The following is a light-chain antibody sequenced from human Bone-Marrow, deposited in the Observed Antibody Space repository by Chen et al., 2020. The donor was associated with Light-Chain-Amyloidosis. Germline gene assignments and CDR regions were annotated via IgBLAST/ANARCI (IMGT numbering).Light chain of an antibody. Sequence: DIVMTQSPDSLAVYLGERATINCKSSQSVLYSSNNKNYLAWYQQKPGQPPKLLIYWASTRESGVPDRFSGSESGTDFTLTISSLQAEDVAVYYCQQYYSTPHTFGGGTKVEIK. CDR1: QSVLYSSNNKNY. CDR2: WAS. J-gene: IGKJ4*01. CDR3: QQYYSTPHT. V-gene: IGKV4-1*01.